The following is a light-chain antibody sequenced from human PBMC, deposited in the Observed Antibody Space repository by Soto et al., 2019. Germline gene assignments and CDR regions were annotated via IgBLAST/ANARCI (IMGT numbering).Light chain of an antibody. CDR1: QSVSGY. CDR3: HQSNDWWT. CDR2: DAS. V-gene: IGKV3-11*01. J-gene: IGKJ1*01. Sequence: EIVLTQSPGTLSLSPGERATLCCRAIQSVSGYLAWYQQKPGQAPRLLIYDASKRATGIPARFSGSGSGTEFTLTISSLQSEDFAVYYCHQSNDWWTFGQGTKVDIK.